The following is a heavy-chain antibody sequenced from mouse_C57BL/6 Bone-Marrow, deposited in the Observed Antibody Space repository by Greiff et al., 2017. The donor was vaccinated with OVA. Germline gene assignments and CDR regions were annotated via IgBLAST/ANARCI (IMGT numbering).Heavy chain of an antibody. CDR1: GYTFTSYW. CDR2: INPSSGYT. V-gene: IGHV1-7*01. Sequence: QVQLQQSGADLAKPGASVKLSCKASGYTFTSYWMHWVKQRPGQGLEWIGYINPSSGYTKYNQKFKGKATLTADKSSSTAYMQLSSLTYEDAAVYYGAVIYDYGSRYFDVWGTGTTVTVSS. D-gene: IGHD1-1*01. CDR3: AVIYDYGSRYFDV. J-gene: IGHJ1*03.